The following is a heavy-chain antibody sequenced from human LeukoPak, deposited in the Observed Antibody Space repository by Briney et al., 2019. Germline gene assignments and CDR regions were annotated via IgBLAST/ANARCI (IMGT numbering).Heavy chain of an antibody. D-gene: IGHD2-2*01. CDR2: ISVNNGGT. V-gene: IGHV1-18*01. CDR1: GSTINTYY. CDR3: ATATQPRGYFLH. J-gene: IGHJ1*01. Sequence: VQVSCKACGSTINTYYMAWVRQASGKSLEWMGWISVNNGGTNYAQGFQDRVTLTRDTSTNTAYLELRSLRSDDTAIIYCATATQPRGYFLHWGQGTLVTVSS.